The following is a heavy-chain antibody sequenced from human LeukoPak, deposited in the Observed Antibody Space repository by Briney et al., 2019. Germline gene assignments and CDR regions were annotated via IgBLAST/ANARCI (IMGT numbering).Heavy chain of an antibody. J-gene: IGHJ4*02. V-gene: IGHV4-38-2*01. CDR1: GYSIRSGDY. CDR3: ARNRSLTTTPGFDH. CDR2: IYHSGST. D-gene: IGHD4-11*01. Sequence: SETLSLTCAVSGYSIRSGDYWGCIRPPPRKGLEWIGSIYHSGSTHYNPSLKSRVTISADTSKIQFSLMLSSVTAADTAVYYCARNRSLTTTPGFDHWGQGTLVTVSS.